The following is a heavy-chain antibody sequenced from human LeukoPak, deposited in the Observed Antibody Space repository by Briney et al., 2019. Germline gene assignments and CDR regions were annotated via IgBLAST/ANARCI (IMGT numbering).Heavy chain of an antibody. D-gene: IGHD3-3*01. CDR1: GFMFSTFG. J-gene: IGHJ4*02. Sequence: GGSLRLSCAASGFMFSTFGIPWLRQAPGKGLEWVAGIWRDGSRKHYGDSVKGRLTISRDNSNNTLFLQMNSLRAEDTAVYYCAREASGYSRDFWGQGTLVIVSS. CDR3: AREASGYSRDF. V-gene: IGHV3-33*01. CDR2: IWRDGSRK.